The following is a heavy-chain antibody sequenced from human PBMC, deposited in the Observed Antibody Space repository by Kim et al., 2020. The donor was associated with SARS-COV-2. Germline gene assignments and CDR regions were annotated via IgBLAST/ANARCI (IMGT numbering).Heavy chain of an antibody. CDR3: TEKGSSWAGYYYYGMDV. CDR1: GFTFGDYA. Sequence: GGSLRLSCTASGFTFGDYAMSWFHQAPGKGLEWVGFIRSKAYGGTTEYAASVKGRFTISRDDSKSIAYLQMNSLKTEDTAVYYCTEKGSSWAGYYYYGMDVWGQGTTVTVSS. V-gene: IGHV3-49*03. D-gene: IGHD6-13*01. CDR2: IRSKAYGGTT. J-gene: IGHJ6*02.